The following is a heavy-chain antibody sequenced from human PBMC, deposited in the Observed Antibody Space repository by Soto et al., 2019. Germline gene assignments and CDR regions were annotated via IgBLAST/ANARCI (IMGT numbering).Heavy chain of an antibody. Sequence: GGSLRLSCAASGFTFTRYSMDWVRQAPGKGLEWVSSISSTTNYIYYGDSMKGRLTISRDNAKNSLYLEMNSLRAEDTAVYYCARESEDLTSNFDYWGQGTLVTVSS. CDR3: ARESEDLTSNFDY. V-gene: IGHV3-21*06. CDR1: GFTFTRYS. J-gene: IGHJ4*02. CDR2: ISSTTNYI.